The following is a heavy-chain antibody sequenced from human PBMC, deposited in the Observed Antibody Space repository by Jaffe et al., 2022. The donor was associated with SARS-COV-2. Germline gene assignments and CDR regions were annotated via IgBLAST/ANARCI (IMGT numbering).Heavy chain of an antibody. CDR1: GYTFNNYA. Sequence: QVQLAQSGAEVKKPGASVKVSCKASGYTFNNYALHWVRQAPGQRLEWMGWLNAGNGNIRYSQEFQGRVTITRDTSATTAYMELSSLRSEDTAVYYCARVGRGSIFGVVQNWFDPWGQGTLVIVSS. D-gene: IGHD3-3*01. CDR2: LNAGNGNI. V-gene: IGHV1-3*01. J-gene: IGHJ5*02. CDR3: ARVGRGSIFGVVQNWFDP.